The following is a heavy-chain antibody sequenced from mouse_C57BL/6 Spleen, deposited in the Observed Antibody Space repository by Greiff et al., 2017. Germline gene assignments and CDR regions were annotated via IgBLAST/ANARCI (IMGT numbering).Heavy chain of an antibody. CDR1: GYTFTSYW. D-gene: IGHD2-4*01. V-gene: IGHV1-64*01. CDR2: IHPNSGST. CDR3: ARNYDYDVSLYAMDY. J-gene: IGHJ4*01. Sequence: VQLQQPGAELVKPGASVKLSCKASGYTFTSYWMHWVKQRPGQGLEWIGMIHPNSGSTNYNEKFKSKATLTVDKSSSTAYMQLSSLTSEDSAVYYCARNYDYDVSLYAMDYWCQGTSVTVSS.